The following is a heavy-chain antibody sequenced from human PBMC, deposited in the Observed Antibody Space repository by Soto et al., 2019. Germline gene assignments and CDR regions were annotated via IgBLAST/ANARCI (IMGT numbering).Heavy chain of an antibody. CDR1: GFTFSSYA. CDR2: ISGSGGST. J-gene: IGHJ4*02. CDR3: AKNPNVVVTAIPAY. V-gene: IGHV3-23*01. Sequence: EVQLLESGGGLVQPGGSLRLSCAASGFTFSSYAMSWVRQAPGKGLEWVSAISGSGGSTYYADSVKGRFTITRDNSKNTLYLQMNSLSAEATAVYYCAKNPNVVVTAIPAYWGQGTLVTVSS. D-gene: IGHD2-21*02.